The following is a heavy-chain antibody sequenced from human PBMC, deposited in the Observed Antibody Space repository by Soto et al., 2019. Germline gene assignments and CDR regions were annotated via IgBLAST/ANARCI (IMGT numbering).Heavy chain of an antibody. V-gene: IGHV3-23*01. CDR1: GFTFSSYA. CDR2: ISGSGGST. J-gene: IGHJ6*02. D-gene: IGHD6-13*01. CDR3: ATRLVRSSTYEIYYYYGMDV. Sequence: EVQLLESGGGLVQPGGSLRLSCAASGFTFSSYAMSWVRQAPGKGLEWVSAISGSGGSTYYADSVKGRFTISRDNSKNEMYRQMSSLRGEDTAVYYCATRLVRSSTYEIYYYYGMDVWGQGTTVAVSS.